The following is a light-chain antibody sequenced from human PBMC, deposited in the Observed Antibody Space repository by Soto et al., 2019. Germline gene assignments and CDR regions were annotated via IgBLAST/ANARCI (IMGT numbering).Light chain of an antibody. V-gene: IGKV1-39*01. CDR3: QQGYSIHALT. CDR1: QTISTY. J-gene: IGKJ4*01. CDR2: DVS. Sequence: DIQMTQSPSSVSASVGDTDTISYRASQTISTYLHWYQHKPGKVPRLLISDVSTLQSGVPGRFRGSGSETEFTLTITYLQPEDFATYYCQQGYSIHALTFGGGTKGELK.